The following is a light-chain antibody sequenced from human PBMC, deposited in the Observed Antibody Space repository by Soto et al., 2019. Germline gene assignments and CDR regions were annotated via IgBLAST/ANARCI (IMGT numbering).Light chain of an antibody. J-gene: IGKJ4*01. CDR3: QQYYNTPLT. CDR2: WAS. V-gene: IGKV4-1*01. Sequence: DIVMTQSPDSLAVSLGERATINCKSSQNLVYGSNNDSYLAWYQQRRGDRPKQLFYWASTRESGVPDRFSGSGSGTDLSLTISNLQAEDVAISYCQQYYNTPLTFGGGTKVEIK. CDR1: QNLVYGSNNDSY.